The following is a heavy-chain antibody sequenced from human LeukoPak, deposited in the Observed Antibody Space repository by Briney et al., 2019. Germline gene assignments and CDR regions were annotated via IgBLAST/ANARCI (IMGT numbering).Heavy chain of an antibody. CDR1: GFTFSSYA. J-gene: IGHJ6*03. Sequence: GGSLRLSCAASGFTFSSYAMSWVRQAPGKGLEWVSAISGSGGSTYYADSVKGRFTISRDNSKNPLYLQMNSLRAEDTAVYYCAKQGRKYYYYYMDVWGKGTTVTVSS. CDR3: AKQGRKYYYYYMDV. D-gene: IGHD1-14*01. CDR2: ISGSGGST. V-gene: IGHV3-23*01.